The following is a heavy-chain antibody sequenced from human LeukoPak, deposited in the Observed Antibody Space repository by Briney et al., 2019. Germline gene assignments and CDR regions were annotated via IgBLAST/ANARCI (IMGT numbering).Heavy chain of an antibody. D-gene: IGHD2-2*02. CDR2: IYTSGST. J-gene: IGHJ4*02. CDR3: ARRPYCSSTSCYTLVVGSFDY. V-gene: IGHV4-4*07. CDR1: GGSISSYY. Sequence: SETLSLTCTVSGGSISSYYWSWIRQPAGKGLEWIGRIYTSGSTNYNPSLKSRVTISVDTSKNQFSLKLSSVTAADTAVYYCARRPYCSSTSCYTLVVGSFDYWGQGTLVTVSS.